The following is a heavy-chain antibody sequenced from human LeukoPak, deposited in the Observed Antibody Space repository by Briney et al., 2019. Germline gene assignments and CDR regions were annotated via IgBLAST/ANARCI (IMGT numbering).Heavy chain of an antibody. Sequence: ASVTVSCKASGYTFTGYYMHWVRQAPGQGLEWMGWINPNSGGTNYAQKFQGRVTMTRDTSISTAYMELSRLRSDDTAVYYCARDLRYYDSSGYLVYWGQGTLVTVSS. J-gene: IGHJ4*02. CDR3: ARDLRYYDSSGYLVY. CDR2: INPNSGGT. CDR1: GYTFTGYY. V-gene: IGHV1-2*02. D-gene: IGHD3-22*01.